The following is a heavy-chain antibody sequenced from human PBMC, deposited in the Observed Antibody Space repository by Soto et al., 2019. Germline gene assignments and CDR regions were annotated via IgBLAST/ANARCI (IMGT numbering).Heavy chain of an antibody. V-gene: IGHV4-39*01. CDR1: GGSISSSSYY. CDR3: ALKTVYYYYYMYV. Sequence: PSETLSLTCTVSGGSISSSSYYWGWIRQPPGKGLEWIGSIYYSGSTYYNPSLKSRVTISVDTSKNQFSLKLSSVTAADTAVYYCALKTVYYYYYMYVWGKGTTVTVSS. J-gene: IGHJ6*03. CDR2: IYYSGST.